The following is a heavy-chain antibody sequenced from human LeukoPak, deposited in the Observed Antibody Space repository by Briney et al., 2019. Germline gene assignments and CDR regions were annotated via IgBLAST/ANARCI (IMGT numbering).Heavy chain of an antibody. CDR1: GFTFSSYA. J-gene: IGHJ4*02. Sequence: GGSLRLSCAASGFTFSSYAMSWVRQAPGKGLEWVSAISGSGGSTYYADSVKGRFTISRDNSKNTLYLQMNSLRAEDTAVYYCAKDASGDIVVVPAADDYWGQGTLVTVSS. CDR3: AKDASGDIVVVPAADDY. D-gene: IGHD2-2*01. V-gene: IGHV3-23*01. CDR2: ISGSGGST.